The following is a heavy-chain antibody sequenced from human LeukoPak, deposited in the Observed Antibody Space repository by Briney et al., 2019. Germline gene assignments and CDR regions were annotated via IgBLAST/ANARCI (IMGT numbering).Heavy chain of an antibody. CDR2: IYYSGST. D-gene: IGHD6-13*01. CDR3: ARHITTSWYLGYFDY. J-gene: IGHJ4*02. Sequence: SETLSLTSTVSGDSISGYYWSWMRQPPGKGLEWIGYIYYSGSTNYNASLKSRVTISLDTPKNQFSLTLNSVAAADTAVYYCARHITTSWYLGYFDYWGQGALVTVSS. V-gene: IGHV4-59*08. CDR1: GDSISGYY.